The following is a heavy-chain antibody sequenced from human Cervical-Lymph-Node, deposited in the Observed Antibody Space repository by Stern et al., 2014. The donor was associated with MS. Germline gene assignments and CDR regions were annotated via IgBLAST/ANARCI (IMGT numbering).Heavy chain of an antibody. Sequence: QLQLQESGPGLVKPSETLSLPCTVSGGSVSSGSYYWSWIRQPPGNGLEWIGYLYYSGTTNYNPSLKIHATISVEPSKTQFSLKLSSVTAADTAVYSCARSMTTVSPFDYWGQGTLVTVSS. CDR3: ARSMTTVSPFDY. V-gene: IGHV4-61*01. CDR1: GGSVSSGSYY. D-gene: IGHD4-17*01. J-gene: IGHJ4*02. CDR2: LYYSGTT.